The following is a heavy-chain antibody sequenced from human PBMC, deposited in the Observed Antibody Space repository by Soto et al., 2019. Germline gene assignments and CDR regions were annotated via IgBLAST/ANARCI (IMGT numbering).Heavy chain of an antibody. Sequence: PGESLKISCKGSGYSFTSYWISWVRQMPGKGLEWMGRIDPSDSYTNYSPSFQGHVTISADKSISAAYLQWSSLKASDTAMYYCARHGDLDYYYGMDVWGQGTTVTVSS. CDR1: GYSFTSYW. CDR2: IDPSDSYT. V-gene: IGHV5-10-1*01. J-gene: IGHJ6*02. CDR3: ARHGDLDYYYGMDV. D-gene: IGHD7-27*01.